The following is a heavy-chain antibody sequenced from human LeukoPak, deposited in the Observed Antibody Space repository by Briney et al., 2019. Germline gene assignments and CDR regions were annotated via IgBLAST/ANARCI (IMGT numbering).Heavy chain of an antibody. CDR2: IASDGSST. J-gene: IGHJ4*02. CDR1: GFTFGSYW. CDR3: ARGRPRGNDY. D-gene: IGHD4-23*01. V-gene: IGHV3-74*01. Sequence: PGGSLRLSCAASGFTFGSYWMNWVRQAPGKGLVWVSRIASDGSSTTYADSVKGRFSISRDNAKNTLYLQMNSLRVEDTAVYYCARGRPRGNDYWGQGTLVTVSS.